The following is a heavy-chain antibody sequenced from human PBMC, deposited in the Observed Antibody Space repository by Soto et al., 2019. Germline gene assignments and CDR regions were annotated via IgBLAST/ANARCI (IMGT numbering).Heavy chain of an antibody. CDR1: GGSISSSSYY. Sequence: AETLSLTCTVSGGSISSSSYYWFCMGQRPGKGLELIGSIYYSGSTYYNPSLKSRVTISVDTSKNQFSLKLSSVTAADTAVYYCARLHYDFWSGYPHYYYYYGMDVWGQGTTVTVSS. V-gene: IGHV4-39*01. J-gene: IGHJ6*02. CDR2: IYYSGST. CDR3: ARLHYDFWSGYPHYYYYYGMDV. D-gene: IGHD3-3*01.